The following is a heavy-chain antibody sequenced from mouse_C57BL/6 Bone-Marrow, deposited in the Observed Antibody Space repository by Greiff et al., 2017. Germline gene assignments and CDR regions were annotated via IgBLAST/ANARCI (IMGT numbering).Heavy chain of an antibody. Sequence: VQLQQSGAELVKPGASVKMSCKASGYTFTTYPIEWMKQNHGKSLEWIGNFHPYNDDTKYNEKFKGKATFTVEKSSSTVYLELSRVTSDDSVVYYCAQGGIPVFYTWGHAAPLTVSS. CDR3: AQGGIPVFYT. D-gene: IGHD5-1-1*01. CDR2: FHPYNDDT. CDR1: GYTFTTYP. J-gene: IGHJ2*01. V-gene: IGHV1-47*01.